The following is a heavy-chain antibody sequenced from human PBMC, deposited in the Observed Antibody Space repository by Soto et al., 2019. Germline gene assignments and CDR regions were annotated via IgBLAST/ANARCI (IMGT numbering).Heavy chain of an antibody. D-gene: IGHD3-10*01. CDR2: ISAYNGNT. J-gene: IGHJ4*02. V-gene: IGHV1-18*01. Sequence: ASVKVSCKASGYTFTSYGISWVRQAPGQGLEWMGWISAYNGNTNYAQKLQGRVTMTTDTSASTAYMELRSLRSDDTPVYYCARSPGSGSSLNHFDYWGQGTLVTVSS. CDR3: ARSPGSGSSLNHFDY. CDR1: GYTFTSYG.